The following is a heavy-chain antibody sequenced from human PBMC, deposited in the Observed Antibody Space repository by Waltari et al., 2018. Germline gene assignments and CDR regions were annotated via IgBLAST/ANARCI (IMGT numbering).Heavy chain of an antibody. Sequence: QVQLVQSGAEVKKPGASVKVSCKASGYMFFGSAMHWVRQAPGQRLEWMGWINTGTGDTKYSPKFQDRVTITRDTSASTAYMVLTGLRSEDTAVYYCARGTTLNPRFDYWAQGTLVTVST. D-gene: IGHD1-1*01. J-gene: IGHJ4*02. CDR2: INTGTGDT. CDR3: ARGTTLNPRFDY. V-gene: IGHV1-3*04. CDR1: GYMFFGSA.